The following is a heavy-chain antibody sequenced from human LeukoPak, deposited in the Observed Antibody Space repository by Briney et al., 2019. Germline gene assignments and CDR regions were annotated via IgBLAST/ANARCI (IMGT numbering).Heavy chain of an antibody. Sequence: GGSLRLSCAASGFTFSSYGMHWVRQAPAKGLEWVAVISYDGSNTYYTDSVKGRFTISRDNSKNTLYLQMNSLRSEDTAVYYCANGRTYFDYWGQGTLVTVSS. CDR2: ISYDGSNT. CDR1: GFTFSSYG. CDR3: ANGRTYFDY. J-gene: IGHJ4*02. V-gene: IGHV3-30*18.